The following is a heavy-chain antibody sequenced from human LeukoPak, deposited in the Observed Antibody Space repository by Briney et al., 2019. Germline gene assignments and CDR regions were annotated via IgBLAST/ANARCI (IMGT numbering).Heavy chain of an antibody. Sequence: PSQTLSLTCTVSGGSISIRDYYWTWIRQPPGKGLEWIGYIYYNESTYYNPSLKSRVTISVDTSKNQFSLKLSSVTAADTAVYYCARAMVRGVEFDYWGQGTLVTVSS. CDR1: GGSISIRDYY. CDR2: IYYNEST. J-gene: IGHJ4*02. D-gene: IGHD3-10*01. V-gene: IGHV4-30-4*01. CDR3: ARAMVRGVEFDY.